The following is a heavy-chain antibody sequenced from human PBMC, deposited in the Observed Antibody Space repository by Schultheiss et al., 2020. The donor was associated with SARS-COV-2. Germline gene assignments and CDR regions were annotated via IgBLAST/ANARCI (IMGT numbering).Heavy chain of an antibody. D-gene: IGHD6-13*01. J-gene: IGHJ6*02. CDR2: ISAYNGNT. CDR1: GYTFTSYY. V-gene: IGHV1-18*04. CDR3: ARGWEQQLVRSYYYYALEV. Sequence: ASVKVSCKASGYTFTSYYMHWVRQAPGQGLEWMGWISAYNGNTNYAQKLQGRVTITRDTSASTAYMELSSLRSEDTAVYYCARGWEQQLVRSYYYYALEVWGQGTTVTVSS.